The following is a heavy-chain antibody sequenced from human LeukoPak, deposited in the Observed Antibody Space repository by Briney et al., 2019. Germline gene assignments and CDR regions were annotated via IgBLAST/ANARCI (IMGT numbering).Heavy chain of an antibody. CDR3: ARGLYTYYYYMDV. J-gene: IGHJ6*03. D-gene: IGHD1-1*01. CDR1: GFTFSSYE. CDR2: ISSSGSTI. V-gene: IGHV3-48*03. Sequence: GGSLRLSCAASGFTFSSYEMNWVRQAPGKGLEWVSYISSSGSTIYYADSVKGRFTISRDNAKNTLYLQMNSLRAEDTAVYYCARGLYTYYYYMDVWGKGTTVTVSS.